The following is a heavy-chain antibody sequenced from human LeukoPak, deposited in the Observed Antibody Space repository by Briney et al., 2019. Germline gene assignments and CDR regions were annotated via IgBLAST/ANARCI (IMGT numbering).Heavy chain of an antibody. J-gene: IGHJ6*02. Sequence: GSSVKVSCKASGGTFSSYAISWVRQAPGQGLEWMGGIIPIFGTANYAQKFQGRVTITRDTSASTAYMELSSLRSEDTAVYYCARGSLYYDFWSGYLEANGMDVWGQGTTVTVS. CDR1: GGTFSSYA. CDR3: ARGSLYYDFWSGYLEANGMDV. V-gene: IGHV1-69*05. CDR2: IIPIFGTA. D-gene: IGHD3-3*01.